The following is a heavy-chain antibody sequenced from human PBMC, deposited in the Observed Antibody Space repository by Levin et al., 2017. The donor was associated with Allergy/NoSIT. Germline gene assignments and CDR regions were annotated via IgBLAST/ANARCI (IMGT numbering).Heavy chain of an antibody. Sequence: GGSLRLSCAASGFTFSDSYMSWVRQAPGKGLEWLSYISTSSTFTNYADSVKGRFTISRDNAKNSLYLQMKSLRAAVTAVYYCTRGDSSGLSDYWGQGCLVTVSS. J-gene: IGHJ4*02. CDR1: GFTFSDSY. CDR3: TRGDSSGLSDY. CDR2: ISTSSTFT. D-gene: IGHD6-19*01. V-gene: IGHV3-11*05.